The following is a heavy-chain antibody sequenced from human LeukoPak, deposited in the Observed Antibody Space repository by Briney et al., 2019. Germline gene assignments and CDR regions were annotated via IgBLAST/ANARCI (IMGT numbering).Heavy chain of an antibody. CDR2: IITYNGNT. D-gene: IGHD3-3*01. V-gene: IGHV1-18*01. Sequence: ASVKVSCKASGYTFTSYGISWVRQAPGQGLEWMGWIITYNGNTNYAQKFQGRVTMTTDTSTSTAYMELRSLRSDDTAVYYCARDSFRGVGFTIFGVVFDYWGQGTLVTVSS. J-gene: IGHJ4*02. CDR1: GYTFTSYG. CDR3: ARDSFRGVGFTIFGVVFDY.